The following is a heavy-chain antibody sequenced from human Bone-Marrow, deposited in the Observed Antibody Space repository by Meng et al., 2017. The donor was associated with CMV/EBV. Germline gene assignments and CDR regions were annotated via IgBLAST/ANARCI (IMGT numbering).Heavy chain of an antibody. CDR3: ARVQTGFDAFDI. CDR2: VYYRGSA. D-gene: IGHD1-1*01. CDR1: GGSISNNTYY. J-gene: IGHJ3*02. Sequence: GSLRLSCTVSGGSISNNTYYWGWIRQPPGKGLEWIGSVYYRGSAYYSPSLKSRVTISVDTSNNQYSLKLSPVTAADTAVYYCARVQTGFDAFDIWGQGTMVTVSS. V-gene: IGHV4-39*01.